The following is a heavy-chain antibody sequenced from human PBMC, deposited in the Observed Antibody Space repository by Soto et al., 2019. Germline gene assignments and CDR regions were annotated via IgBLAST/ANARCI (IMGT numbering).Heavy chain of an antibody. CDR2: ISGSGGST. CDR1: GFTFSSYA. J-gene: IGHJ6*02. D-gene: IGHD6-19*01. Sequence: GGSLRLSCAASGFTFSSYAMSWVRQAPGKGLEWVSAISGSGGSTYYADSVKGRFTISRDNSKNTLYLQMNSLRAEDTAVYYCASRSPAPRRFVAGTIPNYYYGMDVWGQGTTVTVSS. V-gene: IGHV3-23*01. CDR3: ASRSPAPRRFVAGTIPNYYYGMDV.